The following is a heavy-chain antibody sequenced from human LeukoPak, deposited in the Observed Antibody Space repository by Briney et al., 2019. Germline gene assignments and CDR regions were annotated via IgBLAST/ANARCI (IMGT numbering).Heavy chain of an antibody. CDR3: AKFGYYDSSGYYIYLDY. V-gene: IGHV5-51*01. CDR2: IYPRDSHT. Sequence: PGESLKISCKGSGYSFTSYWIGWVRQMPGKGLEWMGIIYPRDSHTRYSPAFQGQVTISADKSLSTAYLQWSSLKASDTAMYYCAKFGYYDSSGYYIYLDYWGQGTLVTVSS. CDR1: GYSFTSYW. J-gene: IGHJ4*02. D-gene: IGHD3-22*01.